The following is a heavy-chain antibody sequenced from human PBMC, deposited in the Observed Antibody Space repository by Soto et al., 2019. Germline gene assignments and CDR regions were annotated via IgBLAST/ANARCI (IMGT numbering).Heavy chain of an antibody. CDR1: GYTFSNFW. CDR2: IYPGDYET. J-gene: IGHJ4*02. CDR3: ARSPGSSPYFEY. D-gene: IGHD6-13*01. Sequence: GESLKISCQCSGYTFSNFWIAWVRQLPGKGLEWMGIIYPGDYETRYSPSFHGKVTISADRSIGTAYLQWSSLEASDSAFYFCARSPGSSPYFEYWGQGALVTVSS. V-gene: IGHV5-51*01.